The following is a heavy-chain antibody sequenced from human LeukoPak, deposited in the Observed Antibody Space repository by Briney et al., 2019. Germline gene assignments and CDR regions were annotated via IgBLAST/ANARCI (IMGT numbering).Heavy chain of an antibody. J-gene: IGHJ5*02. CDR3: ARGSPLGKYFLDP. D-gene: IGHD2/OR15-2a*01. Sequence: GASVKVSCKASGYTLSTYYLHWVRQAPGQGLEWMGIFNPSDGTATYAREFRGRVSMTRDMSTRTAYVELSSLRSDDTAVYYCARGSPLGKYFLDPWGLGTRVTVSS. V-gene: IGHV1-46*01. CDR2: FNPSDGTA. CDR1: GYTLSTYY.